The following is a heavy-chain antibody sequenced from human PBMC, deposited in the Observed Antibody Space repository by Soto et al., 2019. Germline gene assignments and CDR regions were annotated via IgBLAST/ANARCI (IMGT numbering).Heavy chain of an antibody. Sequence: ASVKVSCKASGYTFTSYYMHWVRQAPGQGLEWMGIINPSGGSTSYAQKFQGRVTMTRDTSTSTVYMELSSLRSEDTAVYYCARGGNGYCSSTSCYKRFDPWGQGTLVTVPS. J-gene: IGHJ5*02. CDR2: INPSGGST. D-gene: IGHD2-2*02. CDR3: ARGGNGYCSSTSCYKRFDP. V-gene: IGHV1-46*01. CDR1: GYTFTSYY.